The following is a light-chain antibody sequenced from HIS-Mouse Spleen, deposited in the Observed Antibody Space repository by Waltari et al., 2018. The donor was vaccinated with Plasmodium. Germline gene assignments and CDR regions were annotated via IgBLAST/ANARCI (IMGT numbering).Light chain of an antibody. CDR3: SSYTSSSTLV. CDR2: EVS. CDR1: SSDFGGYNS. Sequence: QSALTQPASVSGSPGQSSTISCTGTSSDFGGYNSVSWYQQHPGKAPKLMIYEVSNRPSGVSNRFSGSKSGNTASLTISGLQAEDEADYYCSSYTSSSTLVFGTGTKVTVL. V-gene: IGLV2-14*01. J-gene: IGLJ1*01.